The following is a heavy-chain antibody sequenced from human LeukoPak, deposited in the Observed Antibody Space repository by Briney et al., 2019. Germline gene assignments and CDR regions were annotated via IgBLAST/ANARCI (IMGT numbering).Heavy chain of an antibody. J-gene: IGHJ6*03. Sequence: GGSLRLSCAASGFTFSSYSMNWVRLAPGKGLEWVSSISSSSSYIYYADSVKGRFTISRDNAKNSLYLQMNSLRAEDTAVYYCARDKGWGSYYYYMDVWGKGTTVTVSS. CDR3: ARDKGWGSYYYYMDV. CDR1: GFTFSSYS. D-gene: IGHD1-26*01. CDR2: ISSSSSYI. V-gene: IGHV3-21*01.